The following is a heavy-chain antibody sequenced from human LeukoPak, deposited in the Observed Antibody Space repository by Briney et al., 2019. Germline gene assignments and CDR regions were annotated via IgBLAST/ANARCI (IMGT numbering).Heavy chain of an antibody. CDR2: IYPGDSDT. CDR3: ARHDSSSWYDFDY. CDR1: GYSFTSYW. Sequence: GESLKISCKGSGYSFTSYWIGRLRQMPGKGLEWMGIIYPGDSDTRYSPSFQGQVTISADKSISTAYLQWSSLKASDTAMYYCARHDSSSWYDFDYWGQGTLVTVSS. D-gene: IGHD6-13*01. V-gene: IGHV5-51*01. J-gene: IGHJ4*02.